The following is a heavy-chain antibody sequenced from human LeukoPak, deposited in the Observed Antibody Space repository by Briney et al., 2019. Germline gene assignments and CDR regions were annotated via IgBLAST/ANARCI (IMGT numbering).Heavy chain of an antibody. Sequence: SETLSLTCAVYGGSFSGYYWSWIRQPPGEGLEWIGEINHSGSTNYNPSLKSRVTISVDTSKNQFSLKLSSVTAADTAVYYCARGKLIAVAGYNWFDPWGQGTLVTVSS. CDR3: ARGKLIAVAGYNWFDP. V-gene: IGHV4-34*01. J-gene: IGHJ5*02. CDR1: GGSFSGYY. CDR2: INHSGST. D-gene: IGHD6-19*01.